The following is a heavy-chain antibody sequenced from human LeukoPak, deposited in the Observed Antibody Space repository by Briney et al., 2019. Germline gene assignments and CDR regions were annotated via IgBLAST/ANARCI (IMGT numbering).Heavy chain of an antibody. V-gene: IGHV3-21*04. CDR1: GFTFSSYS. Sequence: TGGSLRLSCAASGFTFSSYSMNWVRQAPGKGLEWVSSISSSSSYIYYADSVKGRFTISRDNAKNSLYLQMNSLRAEDTALYYCTKDIRARDYYYYYGMDVWGQGTTVTVSS. CDR3: TKDIRARDYYYYYGMDV. J-gene: IGHJ6*02. CDR2: ISSSSSYI.